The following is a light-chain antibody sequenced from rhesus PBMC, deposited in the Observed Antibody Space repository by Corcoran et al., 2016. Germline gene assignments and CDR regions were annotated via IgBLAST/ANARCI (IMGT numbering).Light chain of an antibody. V-gene: IGKV3S9*01. J-gene: IGKJ1*01. CDR2: GAS. Sequence: EIVMTQSPATLSLSPGERATLSCRASQSVSSYVAWYQQKPEQAPRLLLYGASGRATGLPDRFSGSGYGTDFTLTISSLDPEDFAVYYCQQYSNWPRTFGQGTKVEIK. CDR1: QSVSSY. CDR3: QQYSNWPRT.